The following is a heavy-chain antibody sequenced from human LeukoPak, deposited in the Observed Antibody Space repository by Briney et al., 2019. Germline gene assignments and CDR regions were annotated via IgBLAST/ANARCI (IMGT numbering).Heavy chain of an antibody. J-gene: IGHJ2*01. CDR3: AAEIAEYCSSVNCYGGGHRFFDL. CDR2: IKEYGNEK. Sequence: GGSLRLSCAVSGFRFNIHWMSWVRQAPGKGLEGGANIKEYGNEKYYVHSVKGRFTISRHNAKQSLSLQMDSLRVEHTAVYYCAAEIAEYCSSVNCYGGGHRFFDLWGRGTLVTVSS. V-gene: IGHV3-7*01. D-gene: IGHD2-2*01. CDR1: GFRFNIHW.